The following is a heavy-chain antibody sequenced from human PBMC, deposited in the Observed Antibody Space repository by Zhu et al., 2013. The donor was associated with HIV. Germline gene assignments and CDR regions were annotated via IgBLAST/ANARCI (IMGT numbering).Heavy chain of an antibody. V-gene: IGHV1-46*01. J-gene: IGHJ4*02. D-gene: IGHD3-10*01. CDR3: ARVFGTLGHFDY. CDR2: INPFTGGT. Sequence: QSGTEVRKPGASVRLSCRASGYTFTSYYVHWVRQAPGQGLEWMGEINPFTGGTTYAEAFRGRIAMTSDTSANTVSVEVSRLTINDTAVYFCARVFGTLGHFDYWGQGTLVTVSS. CDR1: GYTFTSYY.